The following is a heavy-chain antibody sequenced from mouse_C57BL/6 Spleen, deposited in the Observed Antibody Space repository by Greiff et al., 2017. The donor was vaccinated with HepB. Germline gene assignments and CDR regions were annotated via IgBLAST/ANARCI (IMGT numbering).Heavy chain of an antibody. CDR3: ARGNYGSSYPFDY. CDR1: GYTFTSYW. V-gene: IGHV1-69*01. CDR2: IDPSDSYT. J-gene: IGHJ2*01. Sequence: QVQLQQPGAELVMPVASVKLSCKASGYTFTSYWMHWVKQRPGQGLEWIGEIDPSDSYTNYNQKFKGKSTLTVDKSSSTAYMQLSSLTSEDSAVYYCARGNYGSSYPFDYWGQGTTLTVSS. D-gene: IGHD1-1*01.